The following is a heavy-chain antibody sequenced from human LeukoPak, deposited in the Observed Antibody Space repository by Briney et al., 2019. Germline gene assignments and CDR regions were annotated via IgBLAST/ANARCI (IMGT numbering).Heavy chain of an antibody. CDR1: GFTFSSYE. CDR2: ISSSGSTI. Sequence: GGSLRLSCAASGFTFSSYEMNWVRQAPGKGLEWVSYISSSGSTIYYADSVKGRFTISRDNAKNSRYLQMNSLRAEDTAVYYCASQVNWNYDYWGQGTLVTVSS. D-gene: IGHD1-1*01. V-gene: IGHV3-48*03. J-gene: IGHJ4*02. CDR3: ASQVNWNYDY.